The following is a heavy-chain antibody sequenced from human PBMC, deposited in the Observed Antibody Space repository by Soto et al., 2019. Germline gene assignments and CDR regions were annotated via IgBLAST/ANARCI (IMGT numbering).Heavy chain of an antibody. CDR1: GFSFSTRGVG. Sequence: QITLKESGPTLVKPTQTLTLTCTFSGFSFSTRGVGVAWIRQPPGKSLEWLALIYWDDDEGYSPSLKSRLTITKDTSKNQVVLTMTTMDPVDTAPYYCAHRPRGYSYHFDCWGQGTLVSVSS. D-gene: IGHD5-18*01. CDR2: IYWDDDE. V-gene: IGHV2-5*02. CDR3: AHRPRGYSYHFDC. J-gene: IGHJ4*02.